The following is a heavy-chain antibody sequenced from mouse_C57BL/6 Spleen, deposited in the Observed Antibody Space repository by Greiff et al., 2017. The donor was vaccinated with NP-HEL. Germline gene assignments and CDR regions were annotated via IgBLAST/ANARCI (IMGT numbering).Heavy chain of an antibody. CDR2: INPSTGGT. J-gene: IGHJ4*01. CDR3: AQRGPSTSRAMDY. D-gene: IGHD3-1*01. V-gene: IGHV1-42*01. CDR1: GYSFTGYY. Sequence: VQLQQSGPELVKPGASVKISCKASGYSFTGYYMNWVKQSPEKSLEWIGEINPSTGGTTYNQKFKAKATLTVDKSSSTAYMQLKSLTSEDSVVYNCAQRGPSTSRAMDYWGQGTPVTASS.